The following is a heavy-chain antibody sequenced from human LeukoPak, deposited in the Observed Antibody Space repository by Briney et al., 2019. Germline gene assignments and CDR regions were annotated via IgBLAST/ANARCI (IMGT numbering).Heavy chain of an antibody. D-gene: IGHD3-9*01. CDR3: AREGRSYYDILTGSEAFDY. V-gene: IGHV1-18*01. CDR2: ISAYNGNT. J-gene: IGHJ4*02. Sequence: ASVKVSCKASGYTFTSYGISWVRQAPGQGLEWMGWISAYNGNTNYAQKLQGRVTMTTDTSTSTAYMELRSLRSDDTAVYYCAREGRSYYDILTGSEAFDYWGQGTLVTVSS. CDR1: GYTFTSYG.